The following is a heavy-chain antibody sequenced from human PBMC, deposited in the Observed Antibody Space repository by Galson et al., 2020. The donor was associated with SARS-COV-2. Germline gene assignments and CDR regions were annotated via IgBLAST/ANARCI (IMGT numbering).Heavy chain of an antibody. D-gene: IGHD3-22*01. CDR2: FDPEDGET. J-gene: IGHJ4*02. Sequence: ASVKVSCKVSGYTLTELSMHWVRQAPGKGLEWMGGFDPEDGETIYAQKFQGRVTMTEDTSTDTAYMELSSLRSEDTAVYYCATAFVTLDYYDSSGYYGPLFNWGQGTLVTVSS. V-gene: IGHV1-24*01. CDR3: ATAFVTLDYYDSSGYYGPLFN. CDR1: GYTLTELS.